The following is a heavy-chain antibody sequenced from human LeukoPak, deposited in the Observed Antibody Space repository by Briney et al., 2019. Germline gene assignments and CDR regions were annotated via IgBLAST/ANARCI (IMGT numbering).Heavy chain of an antibody. D-gene: IGHD6-19*01. CDR3: ARVHSSGWENTFDY. Sequence: GGSLRLSCAASEFSFTTYWMSWVRQAPGRGLEWVANIKQDGSEKHYVDSVKGRFTISRDNAKNSVYLEMNSLRAEDTAVYYCARVHSSGWENTFDYWGQGTLVTVS. J-gene: IGHJ4*02. CDR2: IKQDGSEK. CDR1: EFSFTTYW. V-gene: IGHV3-7*01.